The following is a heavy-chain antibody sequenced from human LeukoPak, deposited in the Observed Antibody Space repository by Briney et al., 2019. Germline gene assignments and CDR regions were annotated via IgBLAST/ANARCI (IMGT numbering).Heavy chain of an antibody. V-gene: IGHV5-51*01. CDR1: GYGFTNNW. Sequence: GESLKISCQGSGYGFTNNWIGWVRHMPGKGLDWMAIVYPGDSHTKYNPSFQGQVTISADKSSSTAYLQWISLRASDTAIYYCVRTPTCSSGSCYPNWFDSWGQGTLVAVSS. D-gene: IGHD2-15*01. CDR2: VYPGDSHT. J-gene: IGHJ5*01. CDR3: VRTPTCSSGSCYPNWFDS.